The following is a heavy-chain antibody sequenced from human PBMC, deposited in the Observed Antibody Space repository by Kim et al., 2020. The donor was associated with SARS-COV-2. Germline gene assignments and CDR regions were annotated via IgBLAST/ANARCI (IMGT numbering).Heavy chain of an antibody. J-gene: IGHJ2*01. CDR1: GGSIRSSSYY. V-gene: IGHV4-39*01. D-gene: IGHD6-19*01. CDR2: IYYSWIS. Sequence: SETLSLTCTVSGGSIRSSSYYWGWIRQPPLNGLDWICCIYYSWISYYNPSLKSRVTISVDTSTNQFSLKLISFTAPATSLFYFSSIGWYPYF. CDR3: SSIGWYPYF.